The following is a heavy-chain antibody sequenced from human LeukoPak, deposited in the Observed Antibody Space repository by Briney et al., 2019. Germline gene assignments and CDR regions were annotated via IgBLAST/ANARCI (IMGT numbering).Heavy chain of an antibody. V-gene: IGHV3-23*01. CDR3: ARDGRIGSGSYYPYAFDI. CDR2: ISGSGGST. J-gene: IGHJ3*02. Sequence: GGSLRLSCAASGFAFSSYAMSWVRQAPGKGLEWVSAISGSGGSTYYADSVKGRFTISRDNSKNTLYLQMNSLRAEDTAVYYCARDGRIGSGSYYPYAFDIWGQGTMVTVSS. CDR1: GFAFSSYA. D-gene: IGHD1-26*01.